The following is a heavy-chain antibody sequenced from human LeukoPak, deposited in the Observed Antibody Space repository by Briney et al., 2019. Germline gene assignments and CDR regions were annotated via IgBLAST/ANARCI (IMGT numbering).Heavy chain of an antibody. J-gene: IGHJ4*02. Sequence: GESLRLSCAASGFPFSTYWMSWVRQAPGKGLEWVANIKQDGSEKYYVDSVKGRFTISRDNAKNSLYLQMNSLRAEDTAVYYCARDRYSYGYDYWGQGTLVTVSS. CDR2: IKQDGSEK. CDR3: ARDRYSYGYDY. CDR1: GFPFSTYW. D-gene: IGHD5-18*01. V-gene: IGHV3-7*01.